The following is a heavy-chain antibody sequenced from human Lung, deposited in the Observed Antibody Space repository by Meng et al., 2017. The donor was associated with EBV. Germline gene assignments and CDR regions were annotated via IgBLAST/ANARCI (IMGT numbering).Heavy chain of an antibody. J-gene: IGHJ4*02. CDR2: IIPILGIA. Sequence: QVQLVHSGAEVKKAGSSVKVHCKASGGTFSIYTISWVRQAPGQGLEWMGRIIPILGIANYVQKFQGRVTITADKSTSTAYMELSSLRSEDTAVYYCASSIFGVVIISPLGYWGQGTLVTVSS. CDR3: ASSIFGVVIISPLGY. CDR1: GGTFSIYT. D-gene: IGHD3-3*01. V-gene: IGHV1-69*02.